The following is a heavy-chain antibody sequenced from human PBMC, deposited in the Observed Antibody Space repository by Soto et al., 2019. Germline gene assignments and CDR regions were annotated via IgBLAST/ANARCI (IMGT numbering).Heavy chain of an antibody. CDR1: GGSFSGYY. CDR3: ARLVLRYFDWFRGTNWFDP. D-gene: IGHD3-9*01. Sequence: SETLSLTCAVYGGSFSGYYWSWIRQPPGKGLEWIGEINHSGSTNYNPSLKSRVTISVDTSKNQFSLKLSSVTAADTAVYYRARLVLRYFDWFRGTNWFDPWGQGTLVTVSS. CDR2: INHSGST. J-gene: IGHJ5*02. V-gene: IGHV4-34*01.